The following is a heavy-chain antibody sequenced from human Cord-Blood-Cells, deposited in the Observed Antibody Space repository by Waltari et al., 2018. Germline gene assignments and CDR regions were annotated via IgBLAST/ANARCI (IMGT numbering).Heavy chain of an antibody. V-gene: IGHV1-69*09. Sequence: QVQLVQSGAEVPKPGSSVKVSCKASGGSFSSKAISSVRQAPGQGLEWMGRISLTLGIAKCAQKSQGRVTMTTEKSTRTAYMGLSRLRTEDTAVYYCATVAGRDYVDYWGQGARVTVSS. J-gene: IGHJ4*02. CDR3: ATVAGRDYVDY. D-gene: IGHD3-10*01. CDR1: GGSFSSKA. CDR2: ISLTLGIA.